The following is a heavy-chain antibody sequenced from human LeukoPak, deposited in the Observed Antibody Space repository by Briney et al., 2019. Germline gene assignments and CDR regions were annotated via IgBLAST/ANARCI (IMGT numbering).Heavy chain of an antibody. Sequence: PSETLSLTCAVYGGSFSGYYWSWIRQPPGKGLEWIGEINHSGGTNYNPSLKSRVTKSVDTSKNQFSLKLSSVTAADTAVYYCARVTMVRGVNWYFDLWGRGTLVTVSS. D-gene: IGHD3-10*01. V-gene: IGHV4-34*01. J-gene: IGHJ2*01. CDR2: INHSGGT. CDR3: ARVTMVRGVNWYFDL. CDR1: GGSFSGYY.